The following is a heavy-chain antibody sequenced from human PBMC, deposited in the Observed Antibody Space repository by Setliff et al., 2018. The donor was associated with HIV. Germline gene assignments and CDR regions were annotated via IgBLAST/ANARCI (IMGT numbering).Heavy chain of an antibody. V-gene: IGHV4-4*07. D-gene: IGHD3-9*01. Sequence: PSETLSLTCTVSGGSNSGDYWSWIRQPAGKGLEWIGRVYTSGTTNYNPSLKSRVTISMDTSKNQFSLKLTSVTAADTAVYYCARHPRHYNILTGYRYYYMDVWGKGTTVTVSS. CDR1: GGSNSGDY. CDR3: ARHPRHYNILTGYRYYYMDV. CDR2: VYTSGTT. J-gene: IGHJ6*03.